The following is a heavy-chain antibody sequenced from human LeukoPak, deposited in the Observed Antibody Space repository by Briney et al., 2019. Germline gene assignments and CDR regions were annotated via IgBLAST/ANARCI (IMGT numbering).Heavy chain of an antibody. CDR1: GYTFTGYY. CDR2: INPNSGGT. J-gene: IGHJ4*02. CDR3: ARGRVVVAANFDY. D-gene: IGHD2-15*01. V-gene: IGHV1-2*02. Sequence: GASVKVSCKASGYTFTGYYMHWVRQAPGQGLEWMGWINPNSGGTNYAQKFQGRVTMTRDTSISTAYMELSRLRSDDTAVYYCARGRVVVAANFDYWGQGTLVTVSS.